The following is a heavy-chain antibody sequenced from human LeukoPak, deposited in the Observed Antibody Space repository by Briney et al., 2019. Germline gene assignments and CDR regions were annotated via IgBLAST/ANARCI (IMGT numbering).Heavy chain of an antibody. CDR3: VGGRYEVDY. Sequence: TTSETLSLTCTVSGGSISSGSYYWSWIRQPQGKGLEWIGYIYYSGSTNYNPSLKSRVTISVDTSKNQFSLKLSSVTAADTAVYYCVGGRYEVDYWGQGTLVTVSS. V-gene: IGHV4-61*01. D-gene: IGHD5-12*01. CDR1: GGSISSGSYY. CDR2: IYYSGST. J-gene: IGHJ4*02.